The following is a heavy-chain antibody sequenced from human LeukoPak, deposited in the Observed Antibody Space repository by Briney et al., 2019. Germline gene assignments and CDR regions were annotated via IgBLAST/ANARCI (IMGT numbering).Heavy chain of an antibody. CDR2: IYYSGST. CDR1: GGSFSDYY. CDR3: ARRLRGGSSWYFDY. J-gene: IGHJ4*02. V-gene: IGHV4-59*08. Sequence: KTSETLSLTCAVYGGSFSDYYWSWIRQPPGKGLEWIGYIYYSGSTNYNPSLKSRVTISVDTSKNQFSLKLSSVTAADTAVYYCARRLRGGSSWYFDYWGQGTLVTVSS. D-gene: IGHD6-13*01.